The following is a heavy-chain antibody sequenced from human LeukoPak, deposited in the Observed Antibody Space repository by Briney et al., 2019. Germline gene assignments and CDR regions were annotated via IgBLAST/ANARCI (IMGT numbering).Heavy chain of an antibody. J-gene: IGHJ4*02. CDR3: ARGYYDSSGSHFDY. V-gene: IGHV3-20*04. CDR1: GFTFDDYG. Sequence: PGGSLRLSCAASGFTFDDYGMSWVRQAPGKGLEWVSGINWNGGSTGYADSVKGRFTISRDNVKNSLYLQMNSLRAENTAVYYCARGYYDSSGSHFDYWGQGTLVTVSS. CDR2: INWNGGST. D-gene: IGHD3-22*01.